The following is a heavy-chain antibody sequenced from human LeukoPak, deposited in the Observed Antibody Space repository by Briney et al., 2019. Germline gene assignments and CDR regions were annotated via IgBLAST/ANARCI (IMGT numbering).Heavy chain of an antibody. J-gene: IGHJ4*02. CDR2: IYYSGST. CDR1: GGSISSSIYY. CDR3: ARHPARRIFGEVSVHYFDY. D-gene: IGHD3-3*01. V-gene: IGHV4-39*01. Sequence: SEILSLTCTVSGGSISSSIYYWGWIRQPPGKGLEWIGSIYYSGSTSYNPSLKSRVTISVDTSKNQLSLKLSSVTAADTAVYYCARHPARRIFGEVSVHYFDYWGQGTLVTVSS.